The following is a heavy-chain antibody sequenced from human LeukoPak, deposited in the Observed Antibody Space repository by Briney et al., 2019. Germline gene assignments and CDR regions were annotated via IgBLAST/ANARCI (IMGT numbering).Heavy chain of an antibody. D-gene: IGHD1-20*01. Sequence: GASVKVSCKASGYTFTSYDINWVRQATGQGLEWMGWMNPNSGNTGYAQTFQGRVHITMNISISTVYMEVSSLRSEDTAMYYCARVYPNSNFDYWGQGTLVTVSS. CDR3: ARVYPNSNFDY. J-gene: IGHJ4*02. V-gene: IGHV1-8*01. CDR1: GYTFTSYD. CDR2: MNPNSGNT.